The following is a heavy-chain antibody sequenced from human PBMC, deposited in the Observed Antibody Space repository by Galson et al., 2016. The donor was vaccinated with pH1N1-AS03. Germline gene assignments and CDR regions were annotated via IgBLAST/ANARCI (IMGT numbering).Heavy chain of an antibody. Sequence: SVKVSCKASGYTFSDYYVHWVRQAPGQELEWMGWINPSSGGTKYAQKFQGRVTMTRDTSISTAFMELSRLTSDDTAVYFCARGGGSSLDYWGQGTLVSVSS. CDR3: ARGGGSSLDY. CDR2: INPSSGGT. V-gene: IGHV1-2*02. CDR1: GYTFSDYY. D-gene: IGHD1-26*01. J-gene: IGHJ4*02.